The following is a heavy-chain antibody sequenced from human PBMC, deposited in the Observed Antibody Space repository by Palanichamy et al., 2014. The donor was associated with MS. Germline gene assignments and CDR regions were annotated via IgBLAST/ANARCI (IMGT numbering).Heavy chain of an antibody. CDR2: IWYDGSNK. CDR1: GFTFSSYG. V-gene: IGHV3-33*01. J-gene: IGHJ4*02. CDR3: ARGADYYGSGSFDY. Sequence: LVEVWGGVVLAWRSLRLSCAASGFTFSSYGMHWVRQAPGKGLEWVAVIWYDGSNKYYADSVKGRFTISRDNSKNTLYLQMNSLRAEDTAVYYCARGADYYGSGSFDYWGQGTLVTVSS. D-gene: IGHD3-10*01.